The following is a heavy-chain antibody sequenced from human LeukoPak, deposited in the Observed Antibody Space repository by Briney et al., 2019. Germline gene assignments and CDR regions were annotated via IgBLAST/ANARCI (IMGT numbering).Heavy chain of an antibody. Sequence: SVKVSCKASGFTFTSSAVQWVRQARGQRLEWIGWIVVGSGNTNYAQKFQERVTITRDMSTSTAYMELSSLRSEDTAVYYCAADSDYGDYNFDYWGQGTLVTVSS. CDR1: GFTFTSSA. V-gene: IGHV1-58*01. CDR3: AADSDYGDYNFDY. J-gene: IGHJ4*02. D-gene: IGHD4-17*01. CDR2: IVVGSGNT.